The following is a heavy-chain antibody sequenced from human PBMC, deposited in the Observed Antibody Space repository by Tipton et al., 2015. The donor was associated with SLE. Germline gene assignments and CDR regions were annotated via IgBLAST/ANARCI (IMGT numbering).Heavy chain of an antibody. J-gene: IGHJ6*02. CDR1: GFTFGSYG. V-gene: IGHV3-48*03. CDR3: ARHGVTMIVNEGGMDV. CDR2: ISSSGSTI. Sequence: SLRLSCAASGFTFGSYGMHWVREAPGKGLEWVSYISSSGSTIYYADSVKGRFTISRDNAKNSLYLQMNSLRAEDTAVFYCARHGVTMIVNEGGMDVWGQGTTVTASS. D-gene: IGHD3-22*01.